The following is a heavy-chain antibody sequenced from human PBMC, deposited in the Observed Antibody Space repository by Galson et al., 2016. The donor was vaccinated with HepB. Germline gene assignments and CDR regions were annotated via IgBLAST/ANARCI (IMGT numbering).Heavy chain of an antibody. V-gene: IGHV3-30-3*01. D-gene: IGHD3-10*01. Sequence: SLRLSCAASGFTFSSYAMHWVRQAPGKGLEWVAVISYDGSNKYYADSVKGRFTISRDNSRNTLYLQMNSLRAEDTAVYYCARDQFKKIWFGDPPDYYYGMNVSGQGTTVIVSS. CDR1: GFTFSSYA. J-gene: IGHJ6*02. CDR2: ISYDGSNK. CDR3: ARDQFKKIWFGDPPDYYYGMNV.